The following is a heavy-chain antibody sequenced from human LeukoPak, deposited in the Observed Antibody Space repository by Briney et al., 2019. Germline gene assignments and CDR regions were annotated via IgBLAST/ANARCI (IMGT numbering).Heavy chain of an antibody. CDR3: ARMGIVVVTPYFED. J-gene: IGHJ4*02. Sequence: PSETLSLTCSVSGGPITSYYWSWIRQPPGKGLEWIGYIHNSGNTNYNPSLKSRVTISIDTSKNQISLRVSSVTAADTAVYYCARMGIVVVTPYFEDWGQGTLVTVSS. CDR2: IHNSGNT. V-gene: IGHV4-59*13. CDR1: GGPITSYY. D-gene: IGHD2-21*02.